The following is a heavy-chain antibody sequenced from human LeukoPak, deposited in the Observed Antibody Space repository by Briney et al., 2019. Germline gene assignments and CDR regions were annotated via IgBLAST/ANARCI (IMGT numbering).Heavy chain of an antibody. CDR3: ARGVRRMVRGVITYYFDY. J-gene: IGHJ4*02. V-gene: IGHV4-59*08. CDR1: GGSIGSYY. D-gene: IGHD3-10*01. CDR2: IYYSGST. Sequence: SETLSLTCTVSGGSIGSYYWSWIRQPPGKGLEWIGYIYYSGSTNYNPSLKSRVTISVDTSKNQFSLKLSSVTAADTAVYYCARGVRRMVRGVITYYFDYWGQGTLVTVSS.